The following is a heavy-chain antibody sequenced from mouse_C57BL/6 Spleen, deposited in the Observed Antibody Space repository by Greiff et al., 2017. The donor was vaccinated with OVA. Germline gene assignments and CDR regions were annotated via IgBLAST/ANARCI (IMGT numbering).Heavy chain of an antibody. V-gene: IGHV2-5*01. CDR3: AKASITTVVARWYFDV. Sequence: VQLQQSGPGLVQPSQSLSITCTVSGFSLTSYGVHWVRQSPGKGLEWLGVIWRGGSTDYNAAFMSRLSITKDNSKSQGFFKMNSLQADDTAIYYCAKASITTVVARWYFDVWGTGTTVTVSS. D-gene: IGHD1-1*01. CDR2: IWRGGST. J-gene: IGHJ1*03. CDR1: GFSLTSYG.